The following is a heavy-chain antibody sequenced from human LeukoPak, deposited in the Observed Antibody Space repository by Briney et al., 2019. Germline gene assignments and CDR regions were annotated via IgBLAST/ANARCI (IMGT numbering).Heavy chain of an antibody. V-gene: IGHV1-24*01. CDR1: GYTLTELS. Sequence: ASVKVSCKVSGYTLTELSMHWVRQAPGKGLEWIGGFDPEDGETIYAQKFQGRVTMTEDTSTDTAYMELSSLRSEDTAVYYCATDLSHDRPAEYFQHWGQGTLVTVSS. CDR2: FDPEDGET. J-gene: IGHJ1*01. D-gene: IGHD3-3*02. CDR3: ATDLSHDRPAEYFQH.